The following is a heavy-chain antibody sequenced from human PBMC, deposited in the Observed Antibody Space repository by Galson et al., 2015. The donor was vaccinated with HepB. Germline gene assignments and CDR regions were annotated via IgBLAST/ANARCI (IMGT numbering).Heavy chain of an antibody. Sequence: SLRLSCAASGFTFSTYCMNWVRQTPGKGLEWVAKIKEDGSEKYYVDSVKGRFTISRDNAKNSLCLQMNSLRAEDTAVYYCARGLWSDFWGQGSLVTVSS. J-gene: IGHJ5*01. V-gene: IGHV3-7*03. CDR1: GFTFSTYC. CDR3: ARGLWSDF. CDR2: IKEDGSEK.